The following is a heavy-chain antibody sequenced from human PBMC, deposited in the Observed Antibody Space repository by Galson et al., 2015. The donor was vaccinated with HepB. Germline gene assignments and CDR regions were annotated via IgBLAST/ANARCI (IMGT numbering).Heavy chain of an antibody. CDR3: AKSMDQWLVRGGDTFDF. Sequence: SLRLSCAGSGFTFSSYDMTWVRQAPGRGLDWVSAISGSGRSTYYADSVKGRFIISRDNSKNTFYLQMNSLRAEDTALYYCAKSMDQWLVRGGDTFDFWGQGTMVTVSS. D-gene: IGHD6-19*01. J-gene: IGHJ3*01. CDR2: ISGSGRST. V-gene: IGHV3-23*01. CDR1: GFTFSSYD.